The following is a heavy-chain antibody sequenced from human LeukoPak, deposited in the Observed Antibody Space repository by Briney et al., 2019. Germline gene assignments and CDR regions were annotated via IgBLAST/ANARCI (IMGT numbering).Heavy chain of an antibody. Sequence: GGSLRLSCAASEFTFSSYEMNWVRQAPGKGLEWVSYISSSGSAIHYADSVKGRFTISRDNAKNSLYLQMNSLRAEDTALYYCAKTSGWHHDYWGQGTLVTVSS. CDR1: EFTFSSYE. J-gene: IGHJ4*02. CDR3: AKTSGWHHDY. CDR2: ISSSGSAI. V-gene: IGHV3-48*03. D-gene: IGHD6-19*01.